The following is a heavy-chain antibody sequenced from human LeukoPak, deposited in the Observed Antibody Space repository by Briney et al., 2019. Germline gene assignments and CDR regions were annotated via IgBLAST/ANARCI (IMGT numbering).Heavy chain of an antibody. Sequence: ASVKVSCKASGYTFTSYGISWVRQAPGQGLEWMGWTSAYNGNTNYAQKLQGRATMTTDTSTSTAYMELRSLRSDDTAVYYCARDGRRGWIQLRIDYWGQGTLVTVSS. J-gene: IGHJ4*02. D-gene: IGHD5-18*01. CDR3: ARDGRRGWIQLRIDY. V-gene: IGHV1-18*01. CDR1: GYTFTSYG. CDR2: TSAYNGNT.